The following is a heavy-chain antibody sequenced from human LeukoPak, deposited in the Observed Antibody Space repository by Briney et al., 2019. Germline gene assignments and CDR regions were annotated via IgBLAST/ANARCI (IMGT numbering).Heavy chain of an antibody. V-gene: IGHV4-34*01. CDR3: ARGDYYNSSGPDY. CDR1: GGSFSGYY. D-gene: IGHD3-22*01. J-gene: IGHJ4*02. CDR2: INHSGST. Sequence: SETLSLTCAVYGGSFSGYYWSWIRQPPGKGLEWIGEINHSGSTNYNPSLKSRVTISVDTSKNQFSLKLSSVTAADTAVYYCARGDYYNSSGPDYWGQGTLVTVSS.